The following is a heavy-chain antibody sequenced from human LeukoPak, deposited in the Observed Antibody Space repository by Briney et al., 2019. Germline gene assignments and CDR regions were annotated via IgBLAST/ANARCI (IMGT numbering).Heavy chain of an antibody. D-gene: IGHD6-13*01. CDR3: AGGQQLVRGP. V-gene: IGHV3-30*02. CDR1: GFTFSSYG. CDR2: IRYDGSNK. J-gene: IGHJ5*02. Sequence: GGSLRLSCAASGFTFSSYGMHWVRQAPGKGLEWVAFIRYDGSNKYYADSVKGRFTISRDNSKNTLYLQMNSLRAEDTAVYYCAGGQQLVRGPWGQGTLVTVSS.